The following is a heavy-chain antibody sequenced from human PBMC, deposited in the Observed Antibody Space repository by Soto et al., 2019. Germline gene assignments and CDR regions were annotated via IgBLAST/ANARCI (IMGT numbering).Heavy chain of an antibody. Sequence: GGSLRLSCAVSGFTFSDYWMSWVRQAPGKGLEWVANIKQDGNEKYYVDSVKGRFTISRDNAKNSLYLQMNSLRAEDTAVYYCARSIVVVTALDYWGQGTLVTVSS. V-gene: IGHV3-7*01. CDR3: ARSIVVVTALDY. CDR2: IKQDGNEK. D-gene: IGHD2-21*02. J-gene: IGHJ4*02. CDR1: GFTFSDYW.